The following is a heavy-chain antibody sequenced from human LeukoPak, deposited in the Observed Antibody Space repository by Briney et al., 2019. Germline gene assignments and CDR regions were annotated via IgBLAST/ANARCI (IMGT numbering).Heavy chain of an antibody. V-gene: IGHV3-33*06. CDR1: GFSFSSYG. Sequence: PGGSLRLSCAASGFSFSSYGMHWVRQAPGKGLEWVAVIWYDGSNKYYADSVKGRFTISRDNSKNTLYLQMNSLRAEDTAVYYCAKDRWTGTASYCFDYWGQGTLVTVSS. CDR3: AKDRWTGTASYCFDY. D-gene: IGHD1-1*01. CDR2: IWYDGSNK. J-gene: IGHJ4*02.